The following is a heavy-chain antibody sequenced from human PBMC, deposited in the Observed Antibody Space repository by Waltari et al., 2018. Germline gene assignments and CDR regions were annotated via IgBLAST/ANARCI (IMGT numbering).Heavy chain of an antibody. CDR1: GFSFADRA. CDR2: INWNSGNI. V-gene: IGHV3-9*01. D-gene: IGHD3-3*01. CDR3: TSDAFGNSIGGVFDY. J-gene: IGHJ4*02. Sequence: EVQLVESGGGLVQLGRSLRLSCGGAGFSFADRAMRWVREVPGKGLEWVCGINWNSGNIGYADSVKGRFTISRDNAKNSLYLQINSVRTEDTALYYCTSDAFGNSIGGVFDYWGQGTLVNVSS.